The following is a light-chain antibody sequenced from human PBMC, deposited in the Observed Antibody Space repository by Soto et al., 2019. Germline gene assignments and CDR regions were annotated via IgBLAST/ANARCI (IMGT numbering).Light chain of an antibody. J-gene: IGKJ2*01. CDR3: QQTNIFPYT. V-gene: IGKV1D-12*01. CDR2: AAS. Sequence: DIQMTQSPSSVSASVGDRVTFTCRASQGISSWLAWYQQKPGKAPKLLIYAASTLQGADPSRFSGRGSATDFSLTTSSLQPEDFASCYCQQTNIFPYTFGQGTKLEIK. CDR1: QGISSW.